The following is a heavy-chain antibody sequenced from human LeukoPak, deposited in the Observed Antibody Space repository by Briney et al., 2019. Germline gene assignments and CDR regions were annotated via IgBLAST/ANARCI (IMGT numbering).Heavy chain of an antibody. CDR1: GFTFTSSA. V-gene: IGHV1-58*02. CDR2: IVVGSGNR. CDR3: AAGTSGRPEYFQH. Sequence: GTSVKVSSKASGFTFTSSAMQWVRQARGQRLEWIGWIVVGSGNRNYAQKFQERVSITRDMSTGTAYMELSSLRSEDTAVYFCAAGTSGRPEYFQHWGQGTLVTVSS. D-gene: IGHD1-14*01. J-gene: IGHJ1*01.